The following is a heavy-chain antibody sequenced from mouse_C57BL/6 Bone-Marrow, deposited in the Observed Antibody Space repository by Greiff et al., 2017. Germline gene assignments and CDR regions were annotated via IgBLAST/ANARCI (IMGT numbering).Heavy chain of an antibody. V-gene: IGHV1-82*01. J-gene: IGHJ3*01. CDR3: GRPLYYCGSTWFAY. D-gene: IGHD1-1*01. CDR2: IYPGGGGT. CDR1: GYAFSSSW. Sequence: QVQLQQSGPELVKPGASVKISCKASGYAFSSSWMTWVKQRPGKGLEWIGRIYPGGGGTNYNGKFKGKATLTADKSSSTAYMHLSSLTSEDSAVYFCGRPLYYCGSTWFAYWGQGTTVTVSA.